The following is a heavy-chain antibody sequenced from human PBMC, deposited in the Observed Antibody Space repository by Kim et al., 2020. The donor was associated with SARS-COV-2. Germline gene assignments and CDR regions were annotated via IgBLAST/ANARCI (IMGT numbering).Heavy chain of an antibody. D-gene: IGHD4-4*01. J-gene: IGHJ3*02. Sequence: YSAASVKGRFTTSRNNSKNSLYLQMGSLRAEDTAVYYCARDDNYSGNAFDIWGHGTMVTVSS. V-gene: IGHV3-33*01. CDR3: ARDDNYSGNAFDI.